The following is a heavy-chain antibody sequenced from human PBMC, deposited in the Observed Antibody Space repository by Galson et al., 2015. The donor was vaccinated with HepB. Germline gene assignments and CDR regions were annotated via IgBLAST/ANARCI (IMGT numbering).Heavy chain of an antibody. CDR1: GFDFTSCG. V-gene: IGHV3-30*03. Sequence: SLRLSCAASGFDFTSCGMHWVRQAPGKGLEWLTVTSYDGSKKFYADSVKDRFTISRDNSKKTLFLEMNSLRPADTAVYFCARDSADFSGDYIGVYHFDLWGPGTLVTVSS. CDR3: ARDSADFSGDYIGVYHFDL. CDR2: TSYDGSKK. J-gene: IGHJ4*02. D-gene: IGHD4-17*01.